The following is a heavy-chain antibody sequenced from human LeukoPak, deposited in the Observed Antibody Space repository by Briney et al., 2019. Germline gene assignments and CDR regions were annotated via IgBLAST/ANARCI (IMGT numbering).Heavy chain of an antibody. Sequence: SVKVSCKASGGTLSSYALNWVRQAPGEGLEWIGRIIPIFAIVNYAQNFQGRVTITADKSTNTAYMELSSLRFEDTAFYYCARADSSGYSLDENFDYWGQGTLVTVSS. V-gene: IGHV1-69*04. CDR1: GGTLSSYA. D-gene: IGHD3-22*01. J-gene: IGHJ4*02. CDR2: IIPIFAIV. CDR3: ARADSSGYSLDENFDY.